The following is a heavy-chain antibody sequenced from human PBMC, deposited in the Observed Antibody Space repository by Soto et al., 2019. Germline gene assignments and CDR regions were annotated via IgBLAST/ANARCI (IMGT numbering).Heavy chain of an antibody. CDR2: IIPIFGTA. Sequence: SLKVSCKASGGTFSSYAIRWVRQAPGQGLEWMGGIIPIFGTANYAQKFQGRVTITADESTSTAYMELSSLRSEDTVVYYCARDGGYCSSTSPRDCDAFDIWGQGTMVTVSS. D-gene: IGHD2-2*01. CDR1: GGTFSSYA. V-gene: IGHV1-69*13. CDR3: ARDGGYCSSTSPRDCDAFDI. J-gene: IGHJ3*02.